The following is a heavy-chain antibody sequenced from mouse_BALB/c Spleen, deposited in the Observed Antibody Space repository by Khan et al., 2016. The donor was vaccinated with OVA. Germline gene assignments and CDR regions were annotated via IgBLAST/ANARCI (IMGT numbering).Heavy chain of an antibody. CDR1: GYTFTDYY. J-gene: IGHJ3*01. V-gene: IGHV1-77*01. D-gene: IGHD3-1*01. CDR3: ARSGMGSFAY. CDR2: IYPGSGNT. Sequence: VQLQESGAELARPGASVKLSCKASGYTFTDYYINWVKQRTGQGLEWIGEIYPGSGNTYYNEKFKEKATLTADKSSSTAFMQLNSLTSEDSSVYFCARSGMGSFAYWGQGTLVTVSA.